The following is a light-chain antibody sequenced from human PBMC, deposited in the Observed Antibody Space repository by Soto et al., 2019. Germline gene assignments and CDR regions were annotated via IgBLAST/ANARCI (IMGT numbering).Light chain of an antibody. CDR3: SSYTRSSSVL. CDR1: SSDVGYYNY. Sequence: QSALTQPASVSGSPGQSITISCTGTSSDVGYYNYVSWYQQHPGKAPKVLMYEVRNRPSGASSRFSGSKSGNTAFLTISGLQPEDEADYYCSSYTRSSSVLFGGGTKVTVL. CDR2: EVR. V-gene: IGLV2-14*01. J-gene: IGLJ2*01.